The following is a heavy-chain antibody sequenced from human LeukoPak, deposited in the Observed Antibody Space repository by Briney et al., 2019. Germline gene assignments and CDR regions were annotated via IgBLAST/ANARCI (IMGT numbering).Heavy chain of an antibody. V-gene: IGHV3-11*05. J-gene: IGHJ4*02. CDR3: ARVICGGDCYWPTYFDY. CDR2: MWSSSSYT. Sequence: GGSLRLSCAASGFTFSDYYMSWIRQAPGKGLEWVSYMWSSSSYTNYADSVKGRFTISGDNAKNSLYLQMNSLRAEDTAVYYCARVICGGDCYWPTYFDYWGQGTLVTVSS. D-gene: IGHD2-21*02. CDR1: GFTFSDYY.